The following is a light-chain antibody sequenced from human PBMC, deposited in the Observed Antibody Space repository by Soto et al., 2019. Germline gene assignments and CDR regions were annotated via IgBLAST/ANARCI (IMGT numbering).Light chain of an antibody. Sequence: QSVLTQPPSASGTPGQRVTISCSGSSSNIGSNTVNWYQQLPGTAPQLLLYSNNQRPSGVPDPFSGSKSGTSASLAISGLQSEDEADYYCSAWDDSLNGLFGGGTKLTVL. V-gene: IGLV1-44*01. CDR2: SNN. CDR3: SAWDDSLNGL. J-gene: IGLJ3*02. CDR1: SSNIGSNT.